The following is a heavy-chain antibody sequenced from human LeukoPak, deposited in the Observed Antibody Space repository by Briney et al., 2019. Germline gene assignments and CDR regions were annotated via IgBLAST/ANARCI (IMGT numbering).Heavy chain of an antibody. CDR3: ARVVRSIAAADY. CDR2: MNPNSGNT. CDR1: GYTFTSYD. Sequence: ASVKVSCKASGYTFTSYDINWVRQATGQGLEWMGWMNPNSGNTGYAQKFQGRVTITRNTSISTAYMELSSLRSEDAAVYYCARVVRSIAAADYWGQGTLVTVSS. D-gene: IGHD6-13*01. V-gene: IGHV1-8*03. J-gene: IGHJ4*02.